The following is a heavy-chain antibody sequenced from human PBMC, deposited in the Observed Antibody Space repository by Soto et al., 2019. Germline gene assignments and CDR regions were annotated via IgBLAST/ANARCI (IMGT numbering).Heavy chain of an antibody. D-gene: IGHD2-21*02. J-gene: IGHJ4*02. Sequence: EVQLVESEGGLVQPGGSLRLSCEASGFIFTTSDMSWVRQAPGKGLEWISSITITGDTTHYADSVKGRFTISRDNSRNPVYLQMNGLRVDVTPVISCAQGGGGDHGYWGQGTLVAVSS. CDR1: GFIFTTSD. CDR3: AQGGGGDHGY. V-gene: IGHV3-23*04. CDR2: ITITGDTT.